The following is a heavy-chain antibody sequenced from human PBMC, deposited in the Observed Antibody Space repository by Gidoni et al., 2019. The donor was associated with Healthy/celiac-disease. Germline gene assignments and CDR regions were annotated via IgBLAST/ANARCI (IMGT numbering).Heavy chain of an antibody. J-gene: IGHJ6*02. Sequence: EVQLVASGGGLVQPGGSLRLSCSASGFTFSCYSMHCVRQAPGKGLELVSYSSSSSSTIYYADSVKGRFTISRDNAKNSLYLQMNSLRAEDTAVYYCAREVYCSSTSCLTYVYYYYYGMDVWGQGTTVTVSS. D-gene: IGHD2-2*01. CDR1: GFTFSCYS. CDR3: AREVYCSSTSCLTYVYYYYYGMDV. CDR2: SSSSSSTI. V-gene: IGHV3-48*01.